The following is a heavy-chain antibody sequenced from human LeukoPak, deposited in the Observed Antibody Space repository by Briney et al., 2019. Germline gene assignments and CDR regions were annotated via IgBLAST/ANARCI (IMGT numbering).Heavy chain of an antibody. CDR3: ARAMVTYYYYYMDV. CDR1: GGSIRGYY. J-gene: IGHJ6*03. D-gene: IGHD5-18*01. V-gene: IGHV4-59*01. Sequence: SETLSLTCNVSGGSIRGYYWSWIRQPPGKGLEWIGYIYSSGSTNYNPSLKSRVTMSVDTSKNQFSLKVSSVTAADTAVYYCARAMVTYYYYYMDVWGKGTTVTVSS. CDR2: IYSSGST.